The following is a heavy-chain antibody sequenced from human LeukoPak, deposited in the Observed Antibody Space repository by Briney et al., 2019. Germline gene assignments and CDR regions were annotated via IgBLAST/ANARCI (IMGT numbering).Heavy chain of an antibody. CDR2: IYSGDTT. Sequence: QSGGSLRLSCAASGFTVNNYMDWVRQAPGKGLEWVSVIYSGDTTYYADSVKGRFTISRDTSKNTLYLQMTSLRADDTAVYYCARAAWYSSSWQEGYYFDYWGQGTLVTVSS. CDR3: ARAAWYSSSWQEGYYFDY. D-gene: IGHD6-13*01. J-gene: IGHJ4*02. CDR1: GFTVNNY. V-gene: IGHV3-53*01.